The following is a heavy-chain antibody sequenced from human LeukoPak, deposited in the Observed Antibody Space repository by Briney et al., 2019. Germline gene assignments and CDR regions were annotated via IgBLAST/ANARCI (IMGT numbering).Heavy chain of an antibody. CDR2: IYSGGNT. Sequence: PGGSLRLSCAASGFTVSSSYMSGVRQAPGKGLEYVSVIYSGGNTYYAGSVKGRFTISRDNSKNTVYLQMNSLRAEDTAVYYCARLIAATGRLYFDYWGQGTLVTVSS. V-gene: IGHV3-53*01. CDR3: ARLIAATGRLYFDY. D-gene: IGHD6-13*01. J-gene: IGHJ4*02. CDR1: GFTVSSSY.